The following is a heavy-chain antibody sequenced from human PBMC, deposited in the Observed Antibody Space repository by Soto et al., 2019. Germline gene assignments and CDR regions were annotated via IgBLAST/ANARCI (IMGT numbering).Heavy chain of an antibody. CDR3: ARELWLRPPGYYYYGMDV. Sequence: SQTLSLTCAISGDSVSSNSAAWNWIRQSPSRGLEWLGRTYYRSKWHNDYAVSVKSRITINPDTSKNQFSLQLNSVTPEDTAVYYCARELWLRPPGYYYYGMDVWGQGTTVTVSS. V-gene: IGHV6-1*01. CDR1: GDSVSSNSAA. D-gene: IGHD5-12*01. CDR2: TYYRSKWHN. J-gene: IGHJ6*02.